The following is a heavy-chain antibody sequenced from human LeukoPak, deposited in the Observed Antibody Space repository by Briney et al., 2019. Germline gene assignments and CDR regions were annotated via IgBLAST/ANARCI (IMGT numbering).Heavy chain of an antibody. V-gene: IGHV3-74*01. Sequence: GGSLRLSCAASGFTFSSYWMHWVRQAPGTGLVWVSRLNSDGSSTSYADSVKGRFTISRDNAKNTLYLQMNSLRAEDTAVYYCARDSRDYDYVWGSYRQANDGFDIWGQGTMVTVSS. CDR3: ARDSRDYDYVWGSYRQANDGFDI. D-gene: IGHD3-16*02. CDR1: GFTFSSYW. J-gene: IGHJ3*02. CDR2: LNSDGSST.